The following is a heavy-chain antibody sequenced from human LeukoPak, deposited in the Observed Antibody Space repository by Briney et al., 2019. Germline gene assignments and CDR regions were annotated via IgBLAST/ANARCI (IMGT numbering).Heavy chain of an antibody. CDR3: ARGSAFTIADI. J-gene: IGHJ3*02. Sequence: GGSLRLSCAASGFIFSDYYMSWIRQAPGKGLEWVSYISGSGRTIYDADSVKGRFTTSRDNAQNSLYLQMNSLRAEDTAVYYCARGSAFTIADIWGQGTMVTVSS. CDR2: ISGSGRTI. V-gene: IGHV3-11*04. CDR1: GFIFSDYY. D-gene: IGHD2-2*01.